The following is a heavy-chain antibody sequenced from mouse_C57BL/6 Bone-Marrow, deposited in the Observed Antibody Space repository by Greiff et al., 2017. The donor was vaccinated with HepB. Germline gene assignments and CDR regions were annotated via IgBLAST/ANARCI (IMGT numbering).Heavy chain of an antibody. Sequence: QVQLKESGAELVKPGASVKLSCKASGYTFTSYWMQWVKQRPGQGLEWIGEIDPSDSYTNYNQKFKGKATLTVDTSSSTAYMQLSSLTSEDSAVYYCARGDSWFAYWGQGTLVTVSA. J-gene: IGHJ3*01. CDR3: ARGDSWFAY. V-gene: IGHV1-50*01. D-gene: IGHD3-3*01. CDR2: IDPSDSYT. CDR1: GYTFTSYW.